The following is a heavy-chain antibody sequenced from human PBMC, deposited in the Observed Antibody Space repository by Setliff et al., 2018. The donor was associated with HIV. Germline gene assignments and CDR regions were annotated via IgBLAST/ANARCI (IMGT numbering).Heavy chain of an antibody. D-gene: IGHD2-2*01. CDR3: ARDWAKLSYCSSPPCTDAFDV. CDR2: ITSSSGHI. V-gene: IGHV3-21*01. Sequence: GGSLRLSCAASGFSFNTYTMSWVRQAPGKGLEWVASITSSSGHIFYADSVKCRFIISRDNAKNSLYLQMNSLRVDDTAVYYCARDWAKLSYCSSPPCTDAFDVWGLGTKVTVSS. CDR1: GFSFNTYT. J-gene: IGHJ3*01.